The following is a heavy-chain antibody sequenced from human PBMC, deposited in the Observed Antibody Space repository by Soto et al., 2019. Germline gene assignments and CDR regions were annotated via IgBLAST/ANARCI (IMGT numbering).Heavy chain of an antibody. CDR3: VRGERVRLAYCCGDCYKWDWAYFDY. CDR2: INHSGST. Sequence: RALTCAVDGGSFSGYYWSWVRQPPGKGLEWIGEINHSGSTNYNPSLKSRVTISVDTSKTQFSLKLSSVTAADTAVYYCVRGERVRLAYCCGDCYKWDWAYFDYWGQGTLVTVSS. V-gene: IGHV4-34*01. D-gene: IGHD2-21*02. CDR1: GGSFSGYY. J-gene: IGHJ4*02.